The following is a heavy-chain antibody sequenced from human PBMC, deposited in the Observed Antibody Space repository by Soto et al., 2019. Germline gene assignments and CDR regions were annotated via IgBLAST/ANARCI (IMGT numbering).Heavy chain of an antibody. D-gene: IGHD3-10*01. CDR2: IKEDGSEK. CDR3: ARPRFRGMDV. V-gene: IGHV3-7*03. CDR1: GFRISNYF. Sequence: LRLSCVGSGFRISNYFMSWVRQAPGKGLEWVANIKEDGSEKYYVESVKGRFTISRDNAKNSLHLQVNSLRDEDTAVYYCARPRFRGMDVWGQGTTVTVSS. J-gene: IGHJ6*02.